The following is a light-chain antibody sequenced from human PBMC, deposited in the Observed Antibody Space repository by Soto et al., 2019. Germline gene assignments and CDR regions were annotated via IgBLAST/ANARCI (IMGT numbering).Light chain of an antibody. V-gene: IGKV1-5*01. CDR2: DAS. Sequence: DIQMTQSPSTLSASVGARVTITCRASQSISSRLAWYQQKPGKAPKLLIYDASNLESGVPSRFSGSGSETEFTLAITSLQPDDFATYYCQQYNTYSSTFGQGTKLEIK. J-gene: IGKJ2*01. CDR3: QQYNTYSST. CDR1: QSISSR.